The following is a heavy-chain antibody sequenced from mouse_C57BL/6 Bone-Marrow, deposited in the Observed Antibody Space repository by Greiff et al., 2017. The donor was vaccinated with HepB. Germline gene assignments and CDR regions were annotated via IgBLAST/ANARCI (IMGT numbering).Heavy chain of an antibody. CDR1: GYTFTDYE. J-gene: IGHJ3*01. CDR3: TTPWFAY. V-gene: IGHV1-15*01. Sequence: QVQLQQSGAELVRPGASVTLSCKASGYTFTDYEMHWVKPTPVHGLEWIGAIDPETGGNAYNQKFKGKAILTADKSSSTAYMELRSLTSEDSAVYYCTTPWFAYWGQGTLVTVSA. CDR2: IDPETGGN.